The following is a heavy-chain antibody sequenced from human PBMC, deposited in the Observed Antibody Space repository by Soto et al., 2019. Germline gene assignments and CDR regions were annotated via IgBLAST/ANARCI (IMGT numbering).Heavy chain of an antibody. CDR2: MNPNSGNT. CDR1: GYTLTSYD. Sequence: ASVKVSCKASGYTLTSYDINWVRQATGQGLEWMGWMNPNSGNTGYAQKFQGRVTMTRNTSISTAYMELSSLRSEDTAVYYCARDRGAYYGSGTDPWGQGAMVTVYS. V-gene: IGHV1-8*01. J-gene: IGHJ5*02. CDR3: ARDRGAYYGSGTDP. D-gene: IGHD3-10*01.